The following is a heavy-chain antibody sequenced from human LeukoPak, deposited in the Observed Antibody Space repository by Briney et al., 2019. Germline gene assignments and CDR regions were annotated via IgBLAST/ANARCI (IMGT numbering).Heavy chain of an antibody. CDR2: INPSGGST. CDR1: GYTFTSYY. J-gene: IGHJ4*02. Sequence: ASVKVSCKASGYTFTSYYMHWVRQAPGQGLEWMGIINPSGGSTSYAQKFQGRVTMTRDTSTSTVYMELSSLRSEDTAVYYCARDGPPQCGGGTCYTDWGLGTQVTVSS. D-gene: IGHD2-15*01. V-gene: IGHV1-46*01. CDR3: ARDGPPQCGGGTCYTD.